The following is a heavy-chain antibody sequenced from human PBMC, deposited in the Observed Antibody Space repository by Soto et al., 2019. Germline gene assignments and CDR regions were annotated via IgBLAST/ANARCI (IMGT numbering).Heavy chain of an antibody. CDR1: GYTFTSYA. V-gene: IGHV1-3*01. CDR2: INADNGNT. J-gene: IGHJ4*02. D-gene: IGHD3-16*01. Sequence: QVQLVQSGAEVKKPGASVKVSCKASGYTFTSYAMHWVRQAPGQRLEWMGWINADNGNTKYSQKFQGRVTITRDTAASTAYMELSSLRCEGTAVYYCARGDDYWGQGTLVTVSS. CDR3: ARGDDY.